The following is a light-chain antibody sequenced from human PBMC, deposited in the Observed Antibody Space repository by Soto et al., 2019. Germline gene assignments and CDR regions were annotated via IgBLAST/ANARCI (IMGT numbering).Light chain of an antibody. J-gene: IGKJ2*01. CDR2: DAS. Sequence: DIQMTQSPSSLSASVGDRVTVTCRASQSISSYLNWYQQKPGKAPNLLIYDASSLQSGVPSRFSGSGSGTDFTLTISSLQPEDFATYHCQQSYSTPHTFGQGTKLEIK. V-gene: IGKV1-39*01. CDR3: QQSYSTPHT. CDR1: QSISSY.